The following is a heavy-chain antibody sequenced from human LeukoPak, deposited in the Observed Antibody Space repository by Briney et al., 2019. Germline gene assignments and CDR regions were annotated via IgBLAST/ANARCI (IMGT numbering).Heavy chain of an antibody. J-gene: IGHJ4*02. Sequence: GGSLRLSCAASGFTVTNNYMSWVRQAPGKGLEWVSAISGSGGSTYYADSVKGRFTISRDNSKHTVYMQMNSLRAEDTAVYYCAKAPIPAAGAYFDYWGQGTLVTVSS. CDR1: GFTVTNNY. CDR2: ISGSGGST. V-gene: IGHV3-23*01. CDR3: AKAPIPAAGAYFDY. D-gene: IGHD6-13*01.